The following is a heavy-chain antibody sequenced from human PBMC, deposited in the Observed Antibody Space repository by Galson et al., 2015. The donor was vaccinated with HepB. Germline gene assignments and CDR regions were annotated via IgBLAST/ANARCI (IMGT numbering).Heavy chain of an antibody. J-gene: IGHJ3*02. V-gene: IGHV3-21*01. CDR3: ARERENDDYGGNSDAFDI. Sequence: SLRLSCAASGFTFSSYSMNWVRQAPGKGLEWVSSISSSSSYIYYADSVKGRFTISRDNAKNSLYLQMNSLRAEDTAVYYCARERENDDYGGNSDAFDIWGQGTMVSVSS. CDR1: GFTFSSYS. CDR2: ISSSSSYI. D-gene: IGHD4-23*01.